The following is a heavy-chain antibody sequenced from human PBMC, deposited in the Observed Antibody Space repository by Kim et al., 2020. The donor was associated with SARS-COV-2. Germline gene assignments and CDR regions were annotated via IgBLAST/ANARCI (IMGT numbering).Heavy chain of an antibody. Sequence: GGSLRLSCGASGFTFSSYAMHWVRQAPGKGLEWIALISFDEGSNYYADSVKGRFTISRDNAKNTLYLEMISLRAEDTAVYYCVRDGSGDIWGSEDGGQGT. V-gene: IGHV3-30-3*01. CDR1: GFTFSSYA. CDR2: ISFDEGSN. J-gene: IGHJ4*02. D-gene: IGHD6-19*01. CDR3: VRDGSGDIWGSED.